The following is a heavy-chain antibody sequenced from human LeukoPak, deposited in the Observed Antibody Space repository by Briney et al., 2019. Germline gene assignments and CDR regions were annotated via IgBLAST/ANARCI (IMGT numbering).Heavy chain of an antibody. J-gene: IGHJ4*01. D-gene: IGHD3-3*01. CDR2: INPNSGGT. Sequence: GASVKVSCKASGYTFTGYYMHWVRQAPGQGLEWMGWINPNSGGTNYAQKFQGRVTMTRDTSISTAYMDLRSLRSDDTAVYYCARDGVSGHFDYWGRGTLVTVSS. CDR1: GYTFTGYY. CDR3: ARDGVSGHFDY. V-gene: IGHV1-2*02.